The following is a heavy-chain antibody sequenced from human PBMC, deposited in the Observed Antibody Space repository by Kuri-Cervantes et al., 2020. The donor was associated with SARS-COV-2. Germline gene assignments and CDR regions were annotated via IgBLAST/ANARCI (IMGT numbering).Heavy chain of an antibody. CDR1: GFTFGDYA. J-gene: IGHJ4*02. CDR2: IRSKAYGGTT. CDR3: TRPDIVVEGYFDY. Sequence: GESLKISCTASGFTFGDYAMSWVRQAPGKGLGWVGFIRSKAYGGTTEYAASVKGRFTISRDDSKSIAYLQMNSLKTEDTAVYYCTRPDIVVEGYFDYWGQGTLVTVSS. D-gene: IGHD2-15*01. V-gene: IGHV3-49*04.